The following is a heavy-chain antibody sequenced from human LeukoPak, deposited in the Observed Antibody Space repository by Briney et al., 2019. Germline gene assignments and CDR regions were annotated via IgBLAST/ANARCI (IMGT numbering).Heavy chain of an antibody. CDR1: GGSISSGDYY. D-gene: IGHD2-15*01. CDR3: ARDCSGGSCFDY. V-gene: IGHV4-30-4*01. CDR2: IYYSGST. Sequence: PSETLSLTCTVSGGSISSGDYYWSWIRQPPGKGLEWIGYIYYSGSTYYNPSLKSRVTISVDTSKNQFFLKLSSVTAADTAVYYCARDCSGGSCFDYWGQGTLVTVSS. J-gene: IGHJ4*02.